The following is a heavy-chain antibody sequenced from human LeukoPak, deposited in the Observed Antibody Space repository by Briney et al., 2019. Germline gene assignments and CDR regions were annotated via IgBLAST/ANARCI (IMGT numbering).Heavy chain of an antibody. CDR3: AKEYGDYGRVDY. Sequence: GGSLRLSCTASGFTFSSYGMHWVRQAPGKGLEWVAVISYDGSIKYYADSVKGRFTISRDNSKNTLYLQMNSLRAEDTAVYYCAKEYGDYGRVDYWGQGTLVTVSS. CDR1: GFTFSSYG. V-gene: IGHV3-30*18. CDR2: ISYDGSIK. J-gene: IGHJ4*02. D-gene: IGHD4-17*01.